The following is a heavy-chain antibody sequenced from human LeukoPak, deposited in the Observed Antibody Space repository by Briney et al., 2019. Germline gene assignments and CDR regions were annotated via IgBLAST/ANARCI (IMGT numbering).Heavy chain of an antibody. D-gene: IGHD3-3*01. CDR2: ISSNGGST. Sequence: GGSLRLSCAASGFTFSSYAMHWVRQAPGKGLEYVSAISSNGGSTYYANSVKGRFTIPRDNSKNTLYLQMGSLRAEDMAVYYCARDPGYDFWSGSLFDYWGQGTLVTVSS. V-gene: IGHV3-64*01. CDR1: GFTFSSYA. J-gene: IGHJ4*02. CDR3: ARDPGYDFWSGSLFDY.